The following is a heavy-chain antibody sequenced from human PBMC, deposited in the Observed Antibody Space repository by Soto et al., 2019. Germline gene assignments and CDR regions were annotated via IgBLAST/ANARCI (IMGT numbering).Heavy chain of an antibody. D-gene: IGHD6-19*01. CDR1: GGYVSSGSYY. CDR3: ARDGGIAVAGTGNYYYYGMDV. V-gene: IGHV4-61*01. J-gene: IGHJ6*02. Sequence: TLSFTCTVSGGYVSSGSYYWSWIRQPPGKGLEWIGYIYYSGSTNYNPSLKSRVTISVDTSKNQFSLKLSSVTAADTAVYYCARDGGIAVAGTGNYYYYGMDVWGQGTTVTVSS. CDR2: IYYSGST.